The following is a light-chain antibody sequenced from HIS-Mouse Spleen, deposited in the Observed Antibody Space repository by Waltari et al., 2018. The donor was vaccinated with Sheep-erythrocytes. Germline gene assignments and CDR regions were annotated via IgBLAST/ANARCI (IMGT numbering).Light chain of an antibody. J-gene: IGLJ3*02. CDR3: CSYAGSSTPWV. CDR2: EGS. V-gene: IGLV2-23*01. CDR1: GSNVRSYNL. Sequence: QSALTQPASVSGSPGQSNTISSTGTGSNVRSYNLVSWYQQHPGKAPKLMIYEGSKRPSGVSNRFSGSKSGNTASLTISGLQAEDEADYYCCSYAGSSTPWVFGGGTKLTVL.